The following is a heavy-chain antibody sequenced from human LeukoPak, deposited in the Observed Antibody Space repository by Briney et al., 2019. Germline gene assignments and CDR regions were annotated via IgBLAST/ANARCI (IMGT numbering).Heavy chain of an antibody. D-gene: IGHD2-15*01. CDR3: AREIVVVVTRQTWFDP. J-gene: IGHJ5*02. CDR1: GYTFTSYY. V-gene: IGHV1-46*01. Sequence: ASEKVSCKASGYTFTSYYMHWVRQAPGQGLEWMGIINPSGGSTSYAQKFQGRVTMTRDTSTSTVYMELSSLRSEDTAVYYCAREIVVVVTRQTWFDPWGQGTLVTVSS. CDR2: INPSGGST.